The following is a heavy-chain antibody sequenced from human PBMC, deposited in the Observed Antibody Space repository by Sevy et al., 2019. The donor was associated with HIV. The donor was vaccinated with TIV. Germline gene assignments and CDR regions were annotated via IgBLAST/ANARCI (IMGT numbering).Heavy chain of an antibody. D-gene: IGHD3-10*01. CDR3: ARSVYGSGTYLNDY. CDR1: GYYFTGYY. Sequence: ASVKVSCKASGYYFTGYYVHWVRQAPGQGLEWMGWINPNGGGTNIGQKFHGRVTMSRDTSITPAYMELTRLGSNDTGVYFCARSVYGSGTYLNDYWGQGTLVTVSS. J-gene: IGHJ4*02. CDR2: INPNGGGT. V-gene: IGHV1-2*02.